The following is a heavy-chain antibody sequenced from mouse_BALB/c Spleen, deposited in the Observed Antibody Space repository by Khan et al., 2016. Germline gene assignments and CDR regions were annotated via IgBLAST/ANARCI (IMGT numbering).Heavy chain of an antibody. CDR1: GYSITSGYG. D-gene: IGHD1-2*01. Sequence: EVQLQESGPGLVKPSQSLSLTCTVTGYSITSGYGWNWIRQFPGNKLDWMGYISYSGSTNYNPSLKSRISLTRDTSKNQFFLQLNSVTTEDTATYYWARTARIKYWGQGTTLTVSS. CDR2: ISYSGST. V-gene: IGHV3-2*02. CDR3: ARTARIKY. J-gene: IGHJ2*01.